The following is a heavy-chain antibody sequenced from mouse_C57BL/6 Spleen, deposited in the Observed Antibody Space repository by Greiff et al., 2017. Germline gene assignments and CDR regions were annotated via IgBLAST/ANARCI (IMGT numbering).Heavy chain of an antibody. V-gene: IGHV1-7*01. Sequence: VQGVESGAELAKPGASVKLSCKASGYTFTSYWMHWVKQRPGQGLEWIGYINPSSGYTKYNQKFKDKATLTADKSSSTAYMQLSSLTYEDSAVYYCARSDDGYYGFDYWGQGTTLTVSS. CDR2: INPSSGYT. J-gene: IGHJ2*01. CDR3: ARSDDGYYGFDY. CDR1: GYTFTSYW. D-gene: IGHD2-3*01.